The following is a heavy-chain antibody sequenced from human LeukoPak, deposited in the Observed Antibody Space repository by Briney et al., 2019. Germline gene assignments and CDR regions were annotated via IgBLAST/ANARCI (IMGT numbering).Heavy chain of an antibody. J-gene: IGHJ4*02. D-gene: IGHD5-18*01. CDR1: GFTFSNAW. CDR2: IKSKTDGGTT. V-gene: IGHV3-15*01. CDR3: TTDLGGYSYGSDY. Sequence: GGSLRLSCAASGFTFSNAWMSWVRQAPGKGLEWVGRIKSKTDGGTTDYAAPVKGRLTISRDDSKNTLYLQMNSLKTEDTAVYYCTTDLGGYSYGSDYWGQGTLVTVSS.